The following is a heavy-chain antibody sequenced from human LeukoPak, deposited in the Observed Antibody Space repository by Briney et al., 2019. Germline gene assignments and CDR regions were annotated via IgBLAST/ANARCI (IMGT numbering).Heavy chain of an antibody. CDR3: ARGRMRCSGGSCTPDGDYYYYYGMDV. CDR2: IIPIFGTA. Sequence: SVKGSCKASGGTFSSYAISWVRHAPGQGLEWMGGIIPIFGTANYAQKFQGRVTITADESTSTAYMELSSLRSEDTAVYYCARGRMRCSGGSCTPDGDYYYYYGMDVWGKGTTVTVSS. D-gene: IGHD2-15*01. V-gene: IGHV1-69*01. J-gene: IGHJ6*04. CDR1: GGTFSSYA.